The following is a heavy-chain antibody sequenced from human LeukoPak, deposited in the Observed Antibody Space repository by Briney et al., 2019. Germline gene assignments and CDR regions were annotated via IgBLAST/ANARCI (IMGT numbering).Heavy chain of an antibody. V-gene: IGHV3-74*01. CDR3: ARVSGYDFPFDY. CDR1: GFTFSSYW. J-gene: IGHJ4*02. Sequence: GGSLRLSCVASGFTFSSYWMHWVRQDPRKGLVWVSRINGDGRNINYADSVRGRFTISRDNAKNTLYLQMNTLRVEDTAVYYCARVSGYDFPFDYWGQGTLVTVSS. CDR2: INGDGRNI. D-gene: IGHD5-12*01.